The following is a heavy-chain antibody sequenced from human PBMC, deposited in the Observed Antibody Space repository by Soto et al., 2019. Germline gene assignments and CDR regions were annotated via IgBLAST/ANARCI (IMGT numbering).Heavy chain of an antibody. D-gene: IGHD2-21*01. J-gene: IGHJ4*02. CDR1: GGSISSYY. CDR2: IYYSGST. CDR3: ARQLVGGADGDYYDY. V-gene: IGHV4-59*01. Sequence: PSETLSLTCTVSGGSISSYYWSWIRQPPGKGLEWIGDIYYSGSTNYNPPLKSRVTISVDTSKNQFSLKLSSVTAADTAVYYCARQLVGGADGDYYDYWGQRTLVTVSS.